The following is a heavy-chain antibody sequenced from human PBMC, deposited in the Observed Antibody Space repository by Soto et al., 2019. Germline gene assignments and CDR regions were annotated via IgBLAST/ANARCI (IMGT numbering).Heavy chain of an antibody. V-gene: IGHV4-30-2*01. CDR3: ARVPAY. CDR1: GGSIRSGGYS. Sequence: QLQLLESGSGLVKPSQTLSLTCAVSGGSIRSGGYSWGWIRQPPGKGLEWIGYIYHSVSTYYNPSLKSRVTISVDRSKNQVSLRLSSVTDADTAVYYCARVPAYWGQGTLVTVSS. CDR2: IYHSVST. J-gene: IGHJ4*02.